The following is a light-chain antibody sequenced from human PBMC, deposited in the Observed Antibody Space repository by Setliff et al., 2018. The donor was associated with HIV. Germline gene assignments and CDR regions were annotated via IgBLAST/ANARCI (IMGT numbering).Light chain of an antibody. CDR2: EGI. CDR1: DVGTFNL. J-gene: IGLJ2*01. CDR3: CSYASYSTHVV. Sequence: QSALAQPASVSGSPGQSITISCSDVGTFNLVSWYQQYPGKVPKLLLYEGIKRPSGVSNRFSGSKSGNTASLTISGLQAEDEANYYCCSYASYSTHVVFGGGTQLTVL. V-gene: IGLV2-23*01.